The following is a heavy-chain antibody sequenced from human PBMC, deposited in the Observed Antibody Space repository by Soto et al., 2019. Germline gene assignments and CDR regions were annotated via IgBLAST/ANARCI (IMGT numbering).Heavy chain of an antibody. CDR3: ARYEYGDYGMDV. Sequence: QMQLQESGPGLVKPSQTLSLTCTVSGGSISSGGYYWSWIRQHPGKGLEWIGYIYYSGSTSYNPSLKSRVTISVDTSKNQFSLKLSSVTAADTAVYYCARYEYGDYGMDVWGQGTTVTVSS. CDR2: IYYSGST. D-gene: IGHD4-17*01. V-gene: IGHV4-31*03. CDR1: GGSISSGGYY. J-gene: IGHJ6*02.